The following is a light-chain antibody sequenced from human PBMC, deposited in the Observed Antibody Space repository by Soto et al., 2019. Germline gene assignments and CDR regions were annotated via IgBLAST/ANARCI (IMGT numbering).Light chain of an antibody. CDR2: DAS. V-gene: IGKV1-5*01. Sequence: DIQMTQSPSTLSASLGAKVTITCRASQSIGTLLAWYQQTPARAPNLLIYDASSLQSGVPSRFSGSGSGTEFTLTISSLQPDDFASYFCQQFKTYPLTFGQGTRLEIK. J-gene: IGKJ5*01. CDR3: QQFKTYPLT. CDR1: QSIGTL.